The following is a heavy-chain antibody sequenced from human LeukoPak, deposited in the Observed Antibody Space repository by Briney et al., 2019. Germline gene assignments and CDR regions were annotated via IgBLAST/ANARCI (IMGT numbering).Heavy chain of an antibody. CDR2: IIPIFGTA. CDR3: ARGRSKDYYGSGSHY. D-gene: IGHD3-10*01. J-gene: IGHJ4*02. Sequence: ASVKVSCKASGGTFSSYAISWVRQAPGQGLEWMGRIIPIFGTANYAQKFQGRVTITTDESTRTAYMELSSLRSEDTAVYYCARGRSKDYYGSGSHYWGQGTLVTVSS. V-gene: IGHV1-69*05. CDR1: GGTFSSYA.